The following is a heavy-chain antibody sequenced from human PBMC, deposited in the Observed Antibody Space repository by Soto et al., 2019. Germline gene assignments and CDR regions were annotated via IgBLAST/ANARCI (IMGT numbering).Heavy chain of an antibody. CDR1: GFSLRNARMG. V-gene: IGHV2-26*01. Sequence: QVTLKESGPVLVKPTETLTLTCTVSGFSLRNARMGVSWIRQPPGKALEWLAHILSSDEKSYNTSLKGRLTRSQDTSKSQVVLTMTNMDPVDTATYFCARMLAVNYYYYYVDVWGEGTTVTVSS. CDR2: ILSSDEK. J-gene: IGHJ6*03. CDR3: ARMLAVNYYYYYVDV. D-gene: IGHD3-22*01.